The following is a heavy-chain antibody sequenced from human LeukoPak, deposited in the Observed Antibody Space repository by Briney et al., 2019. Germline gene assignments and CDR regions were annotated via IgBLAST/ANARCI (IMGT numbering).Heavy chain of an antibody. CDR2: IYYSGST. Sequence: SETLSLTCAVYGGSFSDYYWSWIRQPPGKGLEWIGYIYYSGSTYYNPSLKSRVTISVDTSKNQFSLKLSSVTAADTAVYYCASTYTMTTGHYYGMDVWGQGTTVTVSS. D-gene: IGHD4-11*01. CDR3: ASTYTMTTGHYYGMDV. CDR1: GGSFSDYY. J-gene: IGHJ6*02. V-gene: IGHV4-30-4*01.